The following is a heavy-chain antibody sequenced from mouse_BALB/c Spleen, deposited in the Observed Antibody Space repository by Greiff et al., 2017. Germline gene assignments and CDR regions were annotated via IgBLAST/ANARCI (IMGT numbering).Heavy chain of an antibody. V-gene: IGHV1S34*01. CDR3: AISGSSTMITTGYYYAMDY. D-gene: IGHD2-4*01. CDR1: GYSFTGYY. Sequence: LVKTGASVKISCKASGYSFTGYYMHWVKQSHGKSLEWIGYISCYNGATSYNQKFKGKATFTVDTSSSTAYMQFNSLTSEDSAVYYCAISGSSTMITTGYYYAMDYWGQGTSVTVSS. CDR2: ISCYNGAT. J-gene: IGHJ4*01.